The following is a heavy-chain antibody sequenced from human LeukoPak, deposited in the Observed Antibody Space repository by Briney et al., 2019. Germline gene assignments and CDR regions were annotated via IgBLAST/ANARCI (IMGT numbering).Heavy chain of an antibody. Sequence: PSETLSLTCAVYGGSFSGYYWSWIRQPPGKGLEWIGEINHSGSTNYNPSLKSRVTISVDPSKNQFSLKLSSVTAADTAVYYCARGRHLYYDILTGYYTKHDYFDYWGQGTLVTVSS. D-gene: IGHD3-9*01. V-gene: IGHV4-34*01. CDR2: INHSGST. CDR3: ARGRHLYYDILTGYYTKHDYFDY. CDR1: GGSFSGYY. J-gene: IGHJ4*02.